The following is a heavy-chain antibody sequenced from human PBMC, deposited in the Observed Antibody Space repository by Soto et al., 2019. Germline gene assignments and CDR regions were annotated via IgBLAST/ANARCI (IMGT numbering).Heavy chain of an antibody. V-gene: IGHV4-59*01. D-gene: IGHD6-19*01. J-gene: IGHJ6*02. CDR1: AGSTSRGD. Sequence: SETLSLRWTGSAGSTSRGDWLWIRHPPGKGLEWIGYIYYSGSTNYNPSLKSRVTISVDTSKNQFSLKLSSVTAADTTVYYCARDRKQWLGYYYYGMDVWGQGTTVT. CDR3: ARDRKQWLGYYYYGMDV. CDR2: IYYSGST.